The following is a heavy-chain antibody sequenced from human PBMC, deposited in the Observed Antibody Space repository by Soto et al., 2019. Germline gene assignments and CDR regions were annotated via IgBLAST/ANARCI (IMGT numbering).Heavy chain of an antibody. CDR2: ISGSGGST. CDR1: GFTFSSYA. J-gene: IGHJ6*03. D-gene: IGHD5-12*01. CDR3: AKDTGATIYYYYYMDV. Sequence: PGGSLRLSCAASGFTFSSYAMSWVRQAPGKGLEWVSAISGSGGSTYYADSVKGRFTISRDNSKNTLYLQMNSLRAEDTAVYYCAKDTGATIYYYYYMDVWGKGTTVTVCS. V-gene: IGHV3-23*01.